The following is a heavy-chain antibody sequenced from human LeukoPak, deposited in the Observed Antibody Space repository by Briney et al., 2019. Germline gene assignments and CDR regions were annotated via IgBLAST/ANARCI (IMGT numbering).Heavy chain of an antibody. V-gene: IGHV3-23*01. J-gene: IGHJ4*02. CDR1: GFTFSSYA. CDR2: ISGSGGST. Sequence: GGSLRLSCAASGFTFSSYAMSWVRQAPGKGLEWVSAISGSGGSTYYADSVKGRFTISRDNSKITLYLQMNSLRAEDTAVYYCAKGGDYYGSGSYYMIDYWGQGTLVTVSS. D-gene: IGHD3-10*01. CDR3: AKGGDYYGSGSYYMIDY.